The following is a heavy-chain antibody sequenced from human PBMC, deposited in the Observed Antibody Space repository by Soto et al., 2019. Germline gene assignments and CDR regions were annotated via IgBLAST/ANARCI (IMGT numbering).Heavy chain of an antibody. V-gene: IGHV1-18*01. J-gene: IGHJ3*02. CDR1: GYTFTSYG. Sequence: ASLKVSCKASGYTFTSYGISWVRQAPGQGLEWMGWISAYNGNTNYAQKLQGRVTMTTDTSTSTAYMELRSLRSDDTAVYYCARDTFDSSSSRAFDIWGQGTMVTVSS. CDR2: ISAYNGNT. CDR3: ARDTFDSSSSRAFDI. D-gene: IGHD6-6*01.